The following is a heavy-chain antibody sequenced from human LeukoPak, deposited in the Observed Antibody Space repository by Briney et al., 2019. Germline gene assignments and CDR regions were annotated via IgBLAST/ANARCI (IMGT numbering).Heavy chain of an antibody. J-gene: IGHJ5*02. V-gene: IGHV4-31*03. D-gene: IGHD1-1*01. CDR2: IYYSGST. Sequence: SQTLSLTCTVSGGSISCGGYYWSWIRQHPGKGLEWIGYIYYSGSTYYNPSLKSRVTISVDTSKNQFSLKLSSVTAADTAVYYCARGQVWTGTRTNRFDPWGQGTLVTVSS. CDR1: GGSISCGGYY. CDR3: ARGQVWTGTRTNRFDP.